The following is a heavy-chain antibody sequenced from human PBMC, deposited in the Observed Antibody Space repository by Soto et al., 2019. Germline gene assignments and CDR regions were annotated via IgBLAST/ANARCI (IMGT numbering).Heavy chain of an antibody. J-gene: IGHJ4*02. CDR2: IKSKTDGGTT. V-gene: IGHV3-15*07. CDR1: GITFSNAW. Sequence: GGSLRLSCAASGITFSNAWMNWVRQAPGKGLEWVGRIKSKTDGGTTDYAAPVKCSFTISRDDSNNTLYLQMNSLKTEDTAVYYCSTDEEFRIGDLLSNPLFDYWGQG. D-gene: IGHD3-10*01. CDR3: STDEEFRIGDLLSNPLFDY.